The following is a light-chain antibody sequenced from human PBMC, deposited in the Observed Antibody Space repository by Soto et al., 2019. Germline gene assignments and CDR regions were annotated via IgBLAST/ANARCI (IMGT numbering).Light chain of an antibody. CDR2: GAS. CDR1: QSVPSNY. CDR3: HHYGSSQAT. Sequence: EIVLTQTSGTLSLSPGERGTLSCRASQSVPSNYLAWYQQKPGQAPRLLIYGASSRVTGIPDRFSGSGSGTDFTLTISRLEPEDFAVYYCHHYGSSQATFGQGTKVEVK. J-gene: IGKJ1*01. V-gene: IGKV3-20*01.